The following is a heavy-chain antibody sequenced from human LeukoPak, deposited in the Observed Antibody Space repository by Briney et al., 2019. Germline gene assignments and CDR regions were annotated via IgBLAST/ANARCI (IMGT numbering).Heavy chain of an antibody. J-gene: IGHJ4*02. CDR1: GFTFSSYG. CDR3: ARDINLGAVAGTEYDY. CDR2: ISYDGSNK. Sequence: GRSLRLSCAASGFTFSSYGMHWVRQAPGKGLEWVAVISYDGSNKYYADSVKGRFTISRDNSKNTLYLQMNSLRAEDTAVYYCARDINLGAVAGTEYDYWGQGTLVTVSS. V-gene: IGHV3-30*03. D-gene: IGHD6-19*01.